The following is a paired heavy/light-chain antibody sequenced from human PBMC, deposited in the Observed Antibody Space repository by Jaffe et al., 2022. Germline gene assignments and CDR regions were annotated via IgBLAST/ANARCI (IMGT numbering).Light chain of an antibody. J-gene: IGKJ1*01. CDR3: QHYATSPWA. CDR2: GAS. V-gene: IGKV3-20*01. Sequence: EIVLTQSPGTLSLSPGETATLSCRASQSITTSQLAWYQQKHGQAPRILIYGASRRATGISDRFSGSGSGTDFTLTIDRLEPEDFAVYFCQHYATSPWAFGQGTKVEIK. CDR1: QSITTSQ.
Heavy chain of an antibody. CDR1: GGSISSYY. D-gene: IGHD3-3*01. CDR2: IYYNGNT. Sequence: QVQLQESGPGLVKPSETLSLTCTVSGGSISSYYWSWIRQSPGKGLEWIGYIYYNGNTNYNPSLKNRVSMSVDLSKTQFSMKLTSVAAADTAVYYCARSGGPESYDDVLSGPFIGSNWFDPWGQGTLVTVSS. V-gene: IGHV4-59*01. J-gene: IGHJ5*02. CDR3: ARSGGPESYDDVLSGPFIGSNWFDP.